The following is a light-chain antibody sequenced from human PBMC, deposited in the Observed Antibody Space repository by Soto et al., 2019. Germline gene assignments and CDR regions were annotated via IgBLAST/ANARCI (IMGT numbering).Light chain of an antibody. Sequence: DIQMTQSPSSLSASVGDRVTVTCRTSQKINNYLNWYQQKPGKAPKLLIYGASSVQSGVPLRFSGSGSGTEFTLTINSLQPDDFATYYCQQYDTYWTFGQGTKVEFK. V-gene: IGKV1-39*01. CDR2: GAS. J-gene: IGKJ1*01. CDR1: QKINNY. CDR3: QQYDTYWT.